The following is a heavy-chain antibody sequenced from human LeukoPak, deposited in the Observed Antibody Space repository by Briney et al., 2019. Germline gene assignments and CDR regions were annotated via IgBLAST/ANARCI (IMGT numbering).Heavy chain of an antibody. CDR1: GYTFIDYY. D-gene: IGHD3-10*01. Sequence: ASVEVSCKASGYTFIDYYIHWVRQAPGQGLEWMGIINPSGGSTSYAQKFQGRVTMTRDTSTSTVYMELSSLRSEDTAVYYCARITSHYPDYWGQGTLVTVSS. V-gene: IGHV1-46*01. CDR3: ARITSHYPDY. J-gene: IGHJ4*02. CDR2: INPSGGST.